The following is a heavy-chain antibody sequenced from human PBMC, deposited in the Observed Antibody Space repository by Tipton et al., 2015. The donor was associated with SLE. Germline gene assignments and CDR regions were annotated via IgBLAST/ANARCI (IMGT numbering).Heavy chain of an antibody. D-gene: IGHD2-2*02. J-gene: IGHJ4*02. CDR1: GASITSSSDF. V-gene: IGHV4-39*01. Sequence: LRLSCIVSGASITSSSDFWGWIRQPPGKGLEWIGSMNYGGDTYYRKSLKSRITISVDTSKDQFSLTLSSMTAADTGLYFCARHSGYCNIATCYNFDYWGQGIQVTVSS. CDR3: ARHSGYCNIATCYNFDY. CDR2: MNYGGDT.